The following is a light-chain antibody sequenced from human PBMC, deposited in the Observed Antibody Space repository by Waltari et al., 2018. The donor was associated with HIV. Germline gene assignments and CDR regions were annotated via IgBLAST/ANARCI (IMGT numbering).Light chain of an antibody. CDR1: HSVRSS. CDR2: RAS. CDR3: QQYNYFPWT. J-gene: IGKJ1*01. V-gene: IGKV1-5*03. Sequence: DIQMSQSPSTLSASVGDRVSITSRASHSVRSSLAWYQQTPGKAPKLLIYRASILESGVPSRFSGSGSGTEFTLTISSLQPDDFATYCCQQYNYFPWTFGQGTKVDIK.